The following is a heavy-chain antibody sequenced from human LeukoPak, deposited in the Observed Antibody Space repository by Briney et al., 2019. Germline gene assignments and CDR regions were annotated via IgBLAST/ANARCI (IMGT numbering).Heavy chain of an antibody. CDR3: ASYTYYYDSSKVAFDI. V-gene: IGHV3-21*01. CDR2: ISSSSSYI. D-gene: IGHD3-22*01. J-gene: IGHJ3*02. CDR1: GFTFSSYE. Sequence: GGSLRLSCAASGFTFSSYEMNWVRQAPGKGLEWVSSISSSSSYIYYADSVKGRFTISRDNAKNSLYLQMNSLRAEDTAVYYCASYTYYYDSSKVAFDIWGQGTMVTVSS.